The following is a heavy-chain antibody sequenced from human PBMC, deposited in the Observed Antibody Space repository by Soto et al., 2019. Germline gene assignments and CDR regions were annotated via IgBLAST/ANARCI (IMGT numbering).Heavy chain of an antibody. J-gene: IGHJ5*02. CDR2: INPSRGTT. V-gene: IGHV1-46*03. CDR1: GYTFITYF. D-gene: IGHD6-6*01. CDR3: ARSYISSSNWIYP. Sequence: ASVKVSCKASGYTFITYFMHWVRQAPGQGLEWMGVINPSRGTTTYAQKFQDRVTMTRDTSASTVYMELSSLRSEDTAMYYCARSYISSSNWIYPFCQGTLVTVSS.